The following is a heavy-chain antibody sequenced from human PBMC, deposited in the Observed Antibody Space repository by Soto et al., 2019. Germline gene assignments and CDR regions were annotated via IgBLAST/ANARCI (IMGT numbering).Heavy chain of an antibody. CDR3: TSLGGTHVGY. Sequence: EVQLVESGGGLVQPGGSLRLSCAASGFTVSSNYMNWVRQAPGKGLAWVSGFSSGVTTYYADSVKGRFTISRDNTKNTLSLQMDSLRAEDTAVYYCTSLGGTHVGYWGQGILVTVSS. CDR2: FSSGVTT. CDR1: GFTVSSNY. V-gene: IGHV3-66*01. D-gene: IGHD1-26*01. J-gene: IGHJ4*02.